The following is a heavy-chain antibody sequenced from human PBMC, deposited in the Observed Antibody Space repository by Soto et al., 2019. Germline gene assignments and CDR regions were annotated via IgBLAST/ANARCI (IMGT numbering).Heavy chain of an antibody. CDR2: ISYDGSNK. J-gene: IGHJ6*02. V-gene: IGHV3-30-3*01. CDR3: ARSANIALRFLEWSVTKYYYYGMDV. CDR1: GFTFSSYA. Sequence: GGSLRLSCAASGFTFSSYAMHWVRQAPGTGLERVAVISYDGSNKYYADSVKGRFTISRDNSKNTLYLQMNSLRAEDTAVYYCARSANIALRFLEWSVTKYYYYGMDVWGQGTTVTVSS. D-gene: IGHD3-3*01.